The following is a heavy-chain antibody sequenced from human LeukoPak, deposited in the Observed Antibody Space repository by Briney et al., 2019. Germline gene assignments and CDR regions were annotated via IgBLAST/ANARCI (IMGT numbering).Heavy chain of an antibody. CDR3: VTSQFHHMDV. CDR1: EFTITNAW. Sequence: GGSLRLSCAVSEFTITNAWMTWVGQAPGKGLEWLGRVKKSSDGGKTDYAGAVEGRFTISRDDSRNMSFLQMNSLKTEDTALYYCVTSQFHHMDVWGKGTTVTVSS. V-gene: IGHV3-15*01. J-gene: IGHJ6*03. CDR2: VKKSSDGGKT. D-gene: IGHD3-16*01.